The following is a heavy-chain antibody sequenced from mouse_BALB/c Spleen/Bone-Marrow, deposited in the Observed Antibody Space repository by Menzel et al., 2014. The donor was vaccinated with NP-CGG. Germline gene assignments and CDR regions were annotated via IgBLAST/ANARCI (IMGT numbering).Heavy chain of an antibody. D-gene: IGHD2-1*01. J-gene: IGHJ3*01. Sequence: VKLVESGPGLVQPSQSLSITRTVSGFSLTKHGVHWIRQSPGKGLEWLGVIWGGGSTDYNAAFISRLSISKDNSKSQVVFKMNSLEVNDRAMYYCARGNYGAWFTHWGQGTLVTVSA. V-gene: IGHV2-2*02. CDR2: IWGGGST. CDR3: ARGNYGAWFTH. CDR1: GFSLTKHG.